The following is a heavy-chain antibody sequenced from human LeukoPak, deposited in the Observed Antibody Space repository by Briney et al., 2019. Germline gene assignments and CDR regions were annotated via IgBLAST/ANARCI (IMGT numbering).Heavy chain of an antibody. V-gene: IGHV3-23*01. D-gene: IGHD3-16*01. CDR2: ISGSGDST. J-gene: IGHJ4*02. CDR1: GFTFSSYA. Sequence: GGSLRLSCAASGFTFSSYAMSWVRQAPGKGLEWVSGISGSGDSTYYGDPVKGRFTISRDNSKNTLYLQMNSLRAEDTAVYCCAKRWGSVSGQRYFDNWGQGTLVTVSS. CDR3: AKRWGSVSGQRYFDN.